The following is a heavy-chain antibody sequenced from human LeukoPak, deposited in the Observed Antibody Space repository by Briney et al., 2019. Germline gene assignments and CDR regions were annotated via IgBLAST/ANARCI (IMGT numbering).Heavy chain of an antibody. D-gene: IGHD6-6*01. V-gene: IGHV3-53*01. J-gene: IGHJ4*02. CDR2: IYSGGST. Sequence: GGFLRLSCAASGFTVSSNYMSWVRQAPGKGLEWVSVIYSGGSTYYADSVKGRFTISRDNSKNTLYLQMNSLRAEDTAVYYCASSIAARRQFDYWGQGTLVTVSS. CDR3: ASSIAARRQFDY. CDR1: GFTVSSNY.